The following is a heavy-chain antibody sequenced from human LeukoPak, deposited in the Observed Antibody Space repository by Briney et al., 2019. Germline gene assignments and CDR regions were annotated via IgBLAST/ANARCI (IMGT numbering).Heavy chain of an antibody. CDR2: INYSGTT. J-gene: IGHJ6*02. D-gene: IGHD6-25*01. CDR1: GGSIDGSINDYY. Sequence: PSETLSLTCTVSGGSIDGSINDYYWSWIRQSPGRGLEWIAYINYSGTTHYNPSLESRVTISVDTSKNQFSLKLSSVTAADTAVFYCARAPKRIRPYYYYGMDVWGQGTTVTVSS. CDR3: ARAPKRIRPYYYYGMDV. V-gene: IGHV4-59*12.